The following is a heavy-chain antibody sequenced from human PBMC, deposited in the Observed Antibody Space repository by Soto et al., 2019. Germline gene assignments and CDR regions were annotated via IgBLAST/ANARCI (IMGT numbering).Heavy chain of an antibody. D-gene: IGHD5-18*01. CDR1: GFTFSSYA. V-gene: IGHV3-30-3*01. CDR2: ISYDGSNK. CDR3: ARDPTPRGYSYGYNDY. Sequence: PGESLKISCAASGFTFSSYAMHWVRQAPGKGLEWVAVISYDGSNKYYADSVKGRFTISRDNSKNTLYLQMNSLRAEDTAVYYCARDPTPRGYSYGYNDYLGQLTLVTVSS. J-gene: IGHJ4*02.